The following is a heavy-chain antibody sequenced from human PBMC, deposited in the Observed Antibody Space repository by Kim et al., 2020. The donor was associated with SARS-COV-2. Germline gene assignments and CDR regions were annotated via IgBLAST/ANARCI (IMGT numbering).Heavy chain of an antibody. CDR3: AKDEGCGGSTPLDY. D-gene: IGHD3-16*01. Sequence: GGSLRLSCAASGFTFISYAMHWVRQAPGKGLEWVAVIWYDGSHKYYADSVKGRFTISRDNSKNTLYLQMNSLRAEDTAVYYCAKDEGCGGSTPLDYWGQGTLVTVSS. J-gene: IGHJ4*02. CDR2: IWYDGSHK. CDR1: GFTFISYA. V-gene: IGHV3-33*06.